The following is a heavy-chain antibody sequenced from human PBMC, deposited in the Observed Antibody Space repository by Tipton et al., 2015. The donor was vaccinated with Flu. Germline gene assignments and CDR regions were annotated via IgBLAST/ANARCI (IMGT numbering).Heavy chain of an antibody. CDR2: INSDGSST. V-gene: IGHV3-74*01. Sequence: GSLRLSCTTSGFTFSSYWMHWVRQAPGKGLVWVSRINSDGSSTSYADSVKGRFTISRDNSKNTLYLEMNSLRTEDTAVYYCAKAPHYGNDYWGQGTLVTVSS. D-gene: IGHD4-17*01. CDR1: GFTFSSYW. CDR3: AKAPHYGNDY. J-gene: IGHJ4*02.